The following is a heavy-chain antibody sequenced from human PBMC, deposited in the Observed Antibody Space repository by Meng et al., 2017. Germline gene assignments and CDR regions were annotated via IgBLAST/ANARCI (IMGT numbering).Heavy chain of an antibody. CDR2: IYWDDDK. CDR1: WVPLRTGGVD. J-gene: IGHJ5*02. D-gene: IGHD2-21*02. Sequence: LVKPHHTPSLLFTFSWVPLRTGGVDVGLIPQPPGKALEWLALIYWDDDKRYSPSLKSRLTITKDTSKNQVVLTMTNMDPVDTATYYCAHRRGDSREGWFDPWGQGTLVTVSS. V-gene: IGHV2-5*02. CDR3: AHRRGDSREGWFDP.